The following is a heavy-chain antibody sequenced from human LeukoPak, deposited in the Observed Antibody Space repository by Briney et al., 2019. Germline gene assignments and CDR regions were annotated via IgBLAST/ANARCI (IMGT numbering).Heavy chain of an antibody. J-gene: IGHJ4*02. CDR1: GGSISGYH. D-gene: IGHD1-26*01. CDR2: VYTSGSN. CDR3: ARVSYDGRGALFDY. V-gene: IGHV4-4*07. Sequence: PSETLSLTCTVSGGSISGYHWSWIRQPAGKGLEWIGRVYTSGSNNYNPSLKSRVTISVDKSKNQFSLMLSSVTAADTAVYYCARVSYDGRGALFDYWGQGTLVTVSS.